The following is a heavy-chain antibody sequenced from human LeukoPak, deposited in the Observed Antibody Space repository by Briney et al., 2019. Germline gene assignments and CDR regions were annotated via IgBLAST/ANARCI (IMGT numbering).Heavy chain of an antibody. CDR3: AYPGYDYVWGKDAFDI. CDR2: ISSSGSTI. J-gene: IGHJ3*02. Sequence: PGGTLRLSCAASGFTFSDYYMSWIRQAPGKGLEWVSYISSSGSTIYYADSVKGRFTISRDNAKNSLYLQMNSLRAEDTAVYYCAYPGYDYVWGKDAFDIWGQGTMVTASS. V-gene: IGHV3-11*01. D-gene: IGHD3-16*01. CDR1: GFTFSDYY.